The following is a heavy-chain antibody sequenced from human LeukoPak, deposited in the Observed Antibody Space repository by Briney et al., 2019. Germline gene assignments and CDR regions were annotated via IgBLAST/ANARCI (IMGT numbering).Heavy chain of an antibody. CDR1: GFTFSGYA. D-gene: IGHD3-10*01. V-gene: IGHV3-23*01. Sequence: GGSLRLSCTASGFTFSGYAISWVRQAPGQGLEWVSAINGGGSNTYYTDSVKGRFNISRDNSKNSLNLQMNSLRVDDTAVFYCARRIPGSEQGFDSWGQGTLVTVSS. CDR3: ARRIPGSEQGFDS. CDR2: INGGGSNT. J-gene: IGHJ5*01.